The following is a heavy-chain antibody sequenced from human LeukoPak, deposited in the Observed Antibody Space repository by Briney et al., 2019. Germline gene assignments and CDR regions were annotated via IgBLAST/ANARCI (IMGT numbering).Heavy chain of an antibody. J-gene: IGHJ4*02. CDR3: ARALDSGSYPYFDY. Sequence: PSETLSLTCTVSGGSISSYYWSWIRQPAGEGLEWIGRIYTSGSTNYNPSLKSRVTMSVDTSKKQFSLKLSSVTAADTAVYYCARALDSGSYPYFDYWGQGTLVTVPS. CDR1: GGSISSYY. V-gene: IGHV4-4*07. D-gene: IGHD1-26*01. CDR2: IYTSGST.